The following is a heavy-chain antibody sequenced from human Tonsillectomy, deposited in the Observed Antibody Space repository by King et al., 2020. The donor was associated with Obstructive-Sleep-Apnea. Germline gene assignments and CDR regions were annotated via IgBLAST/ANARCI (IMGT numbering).Heavy chain of an antibody. J-gene: IGHJ4*02. V-gene: IGHV4-59*08. D-gene: IGHD3-22*01. CDR1: GGSISSYY. Sequence: VQLQESGPGLVKPSETLSLTCTVSGGSISSYYWSWIRQPPGKGLEWIGYISYSGSTNYNPSLKSRVTISVDTSKNTFSLKLSSVTAADTAVYYCARSLDSSGYYYTNYWGQGTLVTVSS. CDR2: ISYSGST. CDR3: ARSLDSSGYYYTNY.